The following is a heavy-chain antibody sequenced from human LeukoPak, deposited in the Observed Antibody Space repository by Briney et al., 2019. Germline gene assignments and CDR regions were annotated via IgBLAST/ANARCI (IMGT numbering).Heavy chain of an antibody. D-gene: IGHD3-10*01. J-gene: IGHJ4*02. CDR1: GFTFSSYA. CDR2: ISSSSSTI. V-gene: IGHV3-48*04. CDR3: ARTYYYGSGPPSY. Sequence: GGSLRLSCAASGFTFSSYAMSWVRQAPGKGLEWVSYISSSSSTIYYADSVKGRFTISRDNAKNSLYLQMNSLRAEDTAVYYCARTYYYGSGPPSYWGQGTLVTVSS.